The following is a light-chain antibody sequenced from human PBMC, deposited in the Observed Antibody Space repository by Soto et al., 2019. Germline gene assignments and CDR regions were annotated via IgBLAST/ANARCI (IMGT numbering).Light chain of an antibody. CDR1: SSDVGGSNY. CDR3: SAYTSSSTLRV. V-gene: IGLV2-14*01. CDR2: EVS. Sequence: QFALTQPASVSGSPGQSITISCTGTSSDVGGSNYVSWYQPHPGKAPKLMIYEVSTRTSGVSNRFSGSKSGNTASLTISGLQSEDEADDYCSAYTSSSTLRVFGGGTKVTVL. J-gene: IGLJ2*01.